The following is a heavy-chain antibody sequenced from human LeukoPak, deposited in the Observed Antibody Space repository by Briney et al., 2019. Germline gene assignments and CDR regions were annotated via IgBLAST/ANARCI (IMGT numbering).Heavy chain of an antibody. D-gene: IGHD2-21*01. CDR3: AREGTRRGPYYFDY. CDR2: IKQDGSEK. V-gene: IGHV3-7*01. Sequence: GGSLRLSCAASGFTFSSYWMSWVRQAPGKGLEWVANIKQDGSEKYYVDSVKGRFTISRDNAKNSLYLQMDSLRAEDTAVYYCAREGTRRGPYYFDYWGQGTLVTVSS. CDR1: GFTFSSYW. J-gene: IGHJ4*02.